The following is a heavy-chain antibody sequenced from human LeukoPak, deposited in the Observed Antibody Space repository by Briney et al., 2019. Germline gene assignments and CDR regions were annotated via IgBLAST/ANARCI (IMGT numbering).Heavy chain of an antibody. D-gene: IGHD1-1*01. CDR1: GFTFSSFD. Sequence: GGSLRLSCAASGFTFSSFDMHWVRQPTGQGLEWVSTIGTASDTYYPGSVEGRSTLSRDNAKNSLYLQMNSLTAGDTAVYYCARGPPRGKYYYMDVWGKGTTVTVSS. CDR2: IGTASDT. J-gene: IGHJ6*03. CDR3: ARGPPRGKYYYMDV. V-gene: IGHV3-13*01.